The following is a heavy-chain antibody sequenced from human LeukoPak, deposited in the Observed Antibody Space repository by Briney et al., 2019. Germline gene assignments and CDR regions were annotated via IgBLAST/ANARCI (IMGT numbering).Heavy chain of an antibody. CDR1: GGTFSSYA. D-gene: IGHD4-17*01. CDR3: ARAYGDYRAVFDY. CDR2: IIPIFGTA. J-gene: IGHJ4*02. V-gene: IGHV1-69*13. Sequence: SVKVSCKASGGTFSSYAISWVRQAPGQGLEWMGGIIPIFGTANYAQKFQGRVTITADESTSTAYMELRSLRSEDTAVYYCARAYGDYRAVFDYWGQGTLVTVSS.